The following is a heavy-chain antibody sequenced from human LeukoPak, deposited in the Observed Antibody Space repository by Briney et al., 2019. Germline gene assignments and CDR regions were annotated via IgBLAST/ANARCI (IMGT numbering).Heavy chain of an antibody. D-gene: IGHD6-13*01. CDR1: GFTFSSYG. V-gene: IGHV3-30*02. CDR3: VTSSSSWYSWHY. CDR2: IWYDGSNK. J-gene: IGHJ4*02. Sequence: PGGSLRLSCAASGFTFSSYGMHWVRQAPGKGLEWVAVIWYDGSNKYYADSVKGRFTISRDSSKNTLYLQMSSLRAEDTAVYYCVTSSSSWYSWHYWGQGTLVTVSS.